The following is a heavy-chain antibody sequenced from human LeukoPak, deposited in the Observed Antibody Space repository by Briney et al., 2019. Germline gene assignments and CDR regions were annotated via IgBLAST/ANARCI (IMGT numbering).Heavy chain of an antibody. CDR2: IRSSRSYI. CDR1: GFTFSSYG. D-gene: IGHD2/OR15-2a*01. J-gene: IGHJ4*02. V-gene: IGHV3-21*01. CDR3: ARDYQYGYSTNWYHLAQIDY. Sequence: PGGSLRLSCAASGFTFSSYGMNWVRQAPGKGPEWVSSIRSSRSYIFYADSVKGRFTVSRDNAKNSLYLQMNSLRAEDTAIYYCARDYQYGYSTNWYHLAQIDYWGQGTLVTVSS.